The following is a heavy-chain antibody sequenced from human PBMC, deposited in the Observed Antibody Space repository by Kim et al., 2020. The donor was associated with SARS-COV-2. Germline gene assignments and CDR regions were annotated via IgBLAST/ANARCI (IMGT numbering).Heavy chain of an antibody. Sequence: SQTLSLTCAISGDSVFSNSAAWNWIRQSPSRGLEWLGRTYFRSKWYMEYAVFVRGRITVNPDTSKNQFSLHLNSVTPEDTAVYYCARGGVSFDYWGQGTLVTVSS. D-gene: IGHD3-10*01. CDR3: ARGGVSFDY. J-gene: IGHJ4*02. CDR2: TYFRSKWYM. V-gene: IGHV6-1*01. CDR1: GDSVFSNSAA.